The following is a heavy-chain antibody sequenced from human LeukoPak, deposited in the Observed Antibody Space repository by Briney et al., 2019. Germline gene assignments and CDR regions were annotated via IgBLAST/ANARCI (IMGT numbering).Heavy chain of an antibody. CDR3: ARATGTKVPPGY. CDR2: INHSGST. Sequence: SETLSLTCAVYGGSFSGYYWSWIRQPPGKGLEWIGEINHSGSTNYNPSLKSRVTISVDTSKNQFSLKLSSVTAADTATYYCARATGTKVPPGYWGQGTLVTVSS. D-gene: IGHD1-7*01. CDR1: GGSFSGYY. J-gene: IGHJ4*02. V-gene: IGHV4-34*01.